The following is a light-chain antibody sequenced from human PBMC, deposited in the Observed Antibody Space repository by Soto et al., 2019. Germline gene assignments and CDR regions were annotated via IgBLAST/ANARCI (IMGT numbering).Light chain of an antibody. CDR2: GAS. CDR3: QHYINWPQT. CDR1: QSVSNH. Sequence: EVVMTQSPATLSVSPGEGATLSCRASQSVSNHLAWYQQRPGHAPRLLIYGASTRAAGIPARFSGSGSGTHFTLTNISLQSEDFALYYCQHYINWPQTFGQGTKKEIK. V-gene: IGKV3-15*01. J-gene: IGKJ1*01.